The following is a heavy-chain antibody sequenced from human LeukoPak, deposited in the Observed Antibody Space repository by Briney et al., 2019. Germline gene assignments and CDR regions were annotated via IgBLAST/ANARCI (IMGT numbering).Heavy chain of an antibody. CDR3: ASRGVVRGISYYFDY. Sequence: SETLSLTCTVSGGSISSYYWSWIRQPPGKGLEWIGYIHYSGSTNYNPSLKSRVTISVDTSKNQFSLQLTSVTAADTALYFCASRGVVRGISYYFDYWGRGALVTVSS. CDR1: GGSISSYY. J-gene: IGHJ4*02. CDR2: IHYSGST. D-gene: IGHD3-10*02. V-gene: IGHV4-59*01.